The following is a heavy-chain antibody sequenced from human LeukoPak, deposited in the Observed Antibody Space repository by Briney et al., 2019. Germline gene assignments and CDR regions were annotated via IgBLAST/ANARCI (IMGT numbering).Heavy chain of an antibody. V-gene: IGHV1-8*01. CDR3: ARDPMGRYYYYYMDV. J-gene: IGHJ6*03. Sequence: GASVKVSCKASGYTFTSYDINWVRQATGQGLEWMGWMNPNSGNTGYAQKFQGRVTMTRNTSISTAYMELSRLRSDDTAVYYCARDPMGRYYYYYMDVWGKGTTVTVSS. CDR1: GYTFTSYD. CDR2: MNPNSGNT. D-gene: IGHD3-10*01.